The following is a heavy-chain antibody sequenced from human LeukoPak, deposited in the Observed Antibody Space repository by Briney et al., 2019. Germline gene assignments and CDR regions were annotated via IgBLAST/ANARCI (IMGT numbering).Heavy chain of an antibody. CDR3: ATTSNYYGSGSSYNWFDP. D-gene: IGHD3-10*01. J-gene: IGHJ5*02. V-gene: IGHV1-69*13. CDR1: GGTFSSYA. Sequence: ASVKVSCKASGGTFSSYAISWVRQAPGQGLEWMGGIIPIFGTANYAQKFQGRVTITADESTSTAYMELSSLRSEDTAVYYCATTSNYYGSGSSYNWFDPWGQGTLVTVSS. CDR2: IIPIFGTA.